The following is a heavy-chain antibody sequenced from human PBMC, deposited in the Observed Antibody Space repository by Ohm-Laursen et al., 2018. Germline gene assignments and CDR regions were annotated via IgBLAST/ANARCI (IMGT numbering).Heavy chain of an antibody. CDR1: GYTFTSYD. V-gene: IGHV1-2*02. CDR3: ATATILEDAFDI. CDR2: INPNSGGT. Sequence: ASVKVSCKASGYTFTSYDINWVRQATGQGLEWMGWINPNSGGTNYAQKFQGRVTMTRDTSISTAYMELSRLRSDDTAVYYCATATILEDAFDIWGQGTMVTVSS. J-gene: IGHJ3*02. D-gene: IGHD5-24*01.